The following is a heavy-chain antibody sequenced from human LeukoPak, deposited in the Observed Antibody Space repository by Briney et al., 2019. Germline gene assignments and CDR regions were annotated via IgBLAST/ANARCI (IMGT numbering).Heavy chain of an antibody. V-gene: IGHV4-4*09. CDR1: GGSISSYY. Sequence: SETLSLTCTVSGGSISSYYWSWIRQPPGKGLEWIGYIYTSGSANYNPSLKSRVTISVDTSKNQFSLKLSSVTAADTAVYYCATQSPDETHFDYWGQGTLVTVSS. D-gene: IGHD2-2*01. CDR2: IYTSGSA. CDR3: ATQSPDETHFDY. J-gene: IGHJ4*02.